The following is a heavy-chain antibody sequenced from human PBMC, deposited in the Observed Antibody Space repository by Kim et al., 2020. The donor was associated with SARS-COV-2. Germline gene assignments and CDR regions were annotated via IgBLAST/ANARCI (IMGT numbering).Heavy chain of an antibody. D-gene: IGHD4-17*01. CDR1: GGSFSGYY. CDR2: INHSGST. CDR3: ARGPTVTTRYYYGMDV. V-gene: IGHV4-34*01. J-gene: IGHJ6*02. Sequence: SETLSLTCAVYGGSFSGYYWSWIRQPPGKGLEWIGEINHSGSTNYNPSLKSRVIISVDTSKNQFSLKLSSVTAADTAVYYCARGPTVTTRYYYGMDVWGQGTTVTVSS.